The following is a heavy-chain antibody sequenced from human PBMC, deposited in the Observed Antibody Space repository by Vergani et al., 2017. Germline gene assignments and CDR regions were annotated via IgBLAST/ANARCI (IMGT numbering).Heavy chain of an antibody. CDR2: ISSSSSYT. V-gene: IGHV3-11*06. Sequence: VQLVESGGGLVQPGGSLRLSCAASGFTFSDYYMSWIRQAPGKGLEWVSYISSSSSYTNYADSVKGRFTISRDNAKNSLYLQMNSLRAEDTAVYYCARDLHTGWAGSGSYNYWGQGTLVTVSS. CDR1: GFTFSDYY. J-gene: IGHJ4*02. D-gene: IGHD3-10*01. CDR3: ARDLHTGWAGSGSYNY.